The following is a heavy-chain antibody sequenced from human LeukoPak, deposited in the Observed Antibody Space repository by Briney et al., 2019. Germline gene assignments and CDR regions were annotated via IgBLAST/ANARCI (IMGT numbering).Heavy chain of an antibody. CDR3: AMGSSSWYGYWFDP. J-gene: IGHJ5*02. Sequence: TSETLSLTCTVSGGSISSYYWSWIRQPPGKGLEWIGYIYYSGSTNYNPSLKSRVTISVDTSKNQFSLKLSSVTAADTAVYYCAMGSSSWYGYWFDPWGQGTLVTVSS. CDR1: GGSISSYY. CDR2: IYYSGST. V-gene: IGHV4-59*01. D-gene: IGHD6-13*01.